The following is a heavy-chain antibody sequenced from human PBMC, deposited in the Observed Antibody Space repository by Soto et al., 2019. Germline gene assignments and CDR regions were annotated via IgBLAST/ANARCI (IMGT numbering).Heavy chain of an antibody. Sequence: GGSLRLSCRASGFSFGFSFSSYAMNWVRQAPGKGLEWVSSISTSSGYRYYADSVKGRFTISRDNAKKSLYLQMNSLRAEDTAVYYCARDLHDYVSFRFDPWGQGTLVTVSS. CDR1: GFSFGFSFSSYA. CDR3: ARDLHDYVSFRFDP. J-gene: IGHJ5*02. V-gene: IGHV3-21*01. D-gene: IGHD3-16*01. CDR2: ISTSSGYR.